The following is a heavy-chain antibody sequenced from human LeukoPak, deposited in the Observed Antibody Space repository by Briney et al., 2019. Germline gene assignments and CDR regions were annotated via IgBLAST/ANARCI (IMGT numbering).Heavy chain of an antibody. CDR1: GYSFTSYW. D-gene: IGHD6-6*01. CDR3: ARSAARPLNWFDP. CDR2: IYPGDSDT. Sequence: GESRKISCKGSGYSFTSYWIGWVRQMPGKGLEWMGIIYPGDSDTRYSPSFQGQVTISADKSISTAYLQWSSLKASDTAMYYCARSAARPLNWFDPWGQGTLVTVSS. J-gene: IGHJ5*02. V-gene: IGHV5-51*01.